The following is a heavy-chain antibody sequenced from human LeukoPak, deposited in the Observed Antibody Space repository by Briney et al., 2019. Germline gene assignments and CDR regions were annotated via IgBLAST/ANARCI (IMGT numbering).Heavy chain of an antibody. CDR3: ARMEVTMVRGVIRNYFDY. D-gene: IGHD3-10*01. Sequence: ASVKVSCKASGGTFSSYAISWVRLAPGQGLEWMGGIIPIFGTANYARKFQGRVTITADESTSTAYMELSSLRSEDTAVYYCARMEVTMVRGVIRNYFDYWGQGTLVTVSS. J-gene: IGHJ4*02. V-gene: IGHV1-69*13. CDR1: GGTFSSYA. CDR2: IIPIFGTA.